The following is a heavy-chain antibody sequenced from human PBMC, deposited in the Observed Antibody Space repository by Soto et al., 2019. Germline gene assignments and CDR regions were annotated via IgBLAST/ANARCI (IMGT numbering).Heavy chain of an antibody. Sequence: SETLSLTCSVSGGSISSGYYYWSWIRQPPWKGLEWIGYIYQSGSTYYNPSLKSRVTISVDRSRNQFSLKLSSVTAADTAVYFCATQSYSNSGAYYYYAMDVWGQGXTVTVYS. V-gene: IGHV4-30-2*01. J-gene: IGHJ6*02. D-gene: IGHD4-4*01. CDR1: GGSISSGYYY. CDR2: IYQSGST. CDR3: ATQSYSNSGAYYYYAMDV.